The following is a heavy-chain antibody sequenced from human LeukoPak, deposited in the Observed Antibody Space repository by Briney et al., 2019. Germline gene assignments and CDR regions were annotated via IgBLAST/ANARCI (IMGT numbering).Heavy chain of an antibody. Sequence: PGGSLRLSCAASGFTFSSYSMNWVRQAPGKGLEWVSYISSSSSTIYYADSVKGRFTISRDNAKNSLYLQMNSLRAEDTAVYYCASDLTVQFPDYWGQGTLVTVSS. CDR2: ISSSSSTI. J-gene: IGHJ4*02. V-gene: IGHV3-48*01. CDR3: ASDLTVQFPDY. CDR1: GFTFSSYS. D-gene: IGHD7-27*01.